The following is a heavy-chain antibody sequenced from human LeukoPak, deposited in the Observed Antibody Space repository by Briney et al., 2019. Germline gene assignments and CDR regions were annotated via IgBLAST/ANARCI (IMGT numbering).Heavy chain of an antibody. Sequence: ASVRVSCKASGYTFTNYDINWVRQAPRQGLEWMGYMNPNSGNTGYAQKFQGRVTITKNTSISTAYMELSSLRSEDTAVYYCAREGFDYWGQGTLVTVSS. J-gene: IGHJ4*02. V-gene: IGHV1-8*03. CDR1: GYTFTNYD. CDR3: AREGFDY. CDR2: MNPNSGNT.